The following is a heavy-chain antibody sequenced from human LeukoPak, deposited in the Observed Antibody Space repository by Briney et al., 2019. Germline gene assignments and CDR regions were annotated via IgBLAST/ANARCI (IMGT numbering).Heavy chain of an antibody. CDR1: GGSISSYY. CDR2: IYYSGST. D-gene: IGHD3-16*01. CDR3: ARALPERFGWFDP. V-gene: IGHV4-59*01. Sequence: SETLSLTCTVSGGSISSYYWCCIRHPPRKGLEWIGYIYYSGSTNYNPSLESRVTISVDTSKNQFSLKLSSVTAADTALYYCARALPERFGWFDPWGQGTLVTVSS. J-gene: IGHJ5*02.